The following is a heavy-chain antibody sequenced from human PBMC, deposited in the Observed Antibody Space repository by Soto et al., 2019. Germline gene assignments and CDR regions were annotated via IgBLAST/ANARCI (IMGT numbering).Heavy chain of an antibody. J-gene: IGHJ6*02. CDR1: GFTFSSYG. CDR2: ISYDGSNK. D-gene: IGHD3-3*01. V-gene: IGHV3-30*03. CDR3: ARGPLSDFWSGIPHPDGMDV. Sequence: GGSLRLSCAASGFTFSSYGMHWVRQAPGKGLEWVAVISYDGSNKYYADSVKGRFTISRDNSKNTLYLQVGSLRAEDTAVYYCARGPLSDFWSGIPHPDGMDVWGQGTTVTVSS.